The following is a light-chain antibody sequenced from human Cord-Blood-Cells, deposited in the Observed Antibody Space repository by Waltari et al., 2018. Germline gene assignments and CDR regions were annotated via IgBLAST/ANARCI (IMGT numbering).Light chain of an antibody. J-gene: IGKJ4*01. Sequence: DTQMTPSPTSMSASVGARDTLTSQPSQDISNYLNWYQQKPGNAPKLRISDASNLETGVPSRFGASGSGTDFTFYISGLQPEDIATYYCQQYDNLQLTFGGGTKVEVK. CDR2: DAS. CDR3: QQYDNLQLT. V-gene: IGKV1-33*01. CDR1: QDISNY.